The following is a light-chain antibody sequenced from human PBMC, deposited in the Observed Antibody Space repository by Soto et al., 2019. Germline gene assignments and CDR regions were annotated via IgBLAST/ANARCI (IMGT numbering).Light chain of an antibody. CDR3: AAWDDSLNGPV. Sequence: QSVLTQPPSASGTPGQRVTISCSGGASNIGSNTVSWYQQLAGTAPKLLIYITDQRPSGVPDRFSGSKSGTSASLAISGLQSEDEADYYCAAWDDSLNGPVFGGGTKLTVL. CDR2: ITD. CDR1: ASNIGSNT. V-gene: IGLV1-44*01. J-gene: IGLJ2*01.